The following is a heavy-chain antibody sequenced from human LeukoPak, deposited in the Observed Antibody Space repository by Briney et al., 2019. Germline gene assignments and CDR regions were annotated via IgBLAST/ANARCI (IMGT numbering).Heavy chain of an antibody. Sequence: ASVKVSCKASGYTFTGYYMHWVRQAPGQGLEWMGWINPNTGGTNYARKFQGRVTMTRDTTISTAYMELSRLTSDDTAVYYCASYPRYSSSPPFDYWGQGTLVTVSS. J-gene: IGHJ4*02. CDR1: GYTFTGYY. CDR2: INPNTGGT. V-gene: IGHV1-2*02. D-gene: IGHD6-19*01. CDR3: ASYPRYSSSPPFDY.